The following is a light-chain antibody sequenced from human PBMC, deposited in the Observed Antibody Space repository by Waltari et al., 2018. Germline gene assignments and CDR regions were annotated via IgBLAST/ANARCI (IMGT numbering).Light chain of an antibody. Sequence: SSELTQDPAVSVAMGQTVRITCQGDSPRSYYASWYQQGPGQAPILVIYDKNNRPSGVPDRFSGSSSHNTGSLTITGAQAEDEASYYCHSRDASGVAGSFGGGTKLTVL. CDR3: HSRDASGVAGS. J-gene: IGLJ2*01. CDR1: SPRSYY. CDR2: DKN. V-gene: IGLV3-19*01.